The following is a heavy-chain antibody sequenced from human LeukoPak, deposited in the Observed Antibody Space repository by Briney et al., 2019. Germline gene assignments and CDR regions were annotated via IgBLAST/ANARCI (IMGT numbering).Heavy chain of an antibody. Sequence: GGSLRLSCAASGFTFSSYELNWVRQTPGKGLEWVSYISSSGSSIYYADSVKGRFTISRDNAKNSLCLQMNSLRAEDTAVYYCARQYYYDTSGYDAFDIWVQGTMVTVSS. CDR3: ARQYYYDTSGYDAFDI. CDR1: GFTFSSYE. CDR2: ISSSGSSI. J-gene: IGHJ3*02. D-gene: IGHD3-22*01. V-gene: IGHV3-48*03.